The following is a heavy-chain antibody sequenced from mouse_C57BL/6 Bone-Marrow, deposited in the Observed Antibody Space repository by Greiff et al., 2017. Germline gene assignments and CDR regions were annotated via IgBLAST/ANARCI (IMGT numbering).Heavy chain of an antibody. CDR1: GYTFTSYW. CDR2: IDPSDSYT. D-gene: IGHD2-2*01. Sequence: QVQLQQPGAELVMPGASVKLSCKASGYTFTSYWMHWVKQRPGQGLAWIGEIDPSDSYTNYNQKFKGKSTLTVDKSSSTAYMQLSSLTSEDSAVYYCARGGYDPWGGDWGQGTTLTVSS. CDR3: ARGGYDPWGGD. V-gene: IGHV1-69*01. J-gene: IGHJ2*01.